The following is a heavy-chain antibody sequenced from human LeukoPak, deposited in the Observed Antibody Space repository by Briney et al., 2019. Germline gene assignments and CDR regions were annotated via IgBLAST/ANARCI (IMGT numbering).Heavy chain of an antibody. CDR3: ARDLTMITFGGVIAPSWFDP. Sequence: GGSLRLSCAASGFTFSSYWMSWVRQAPGKGLEWVANIKQDGSEKYYVDSVKGRFTISRDNAKNSLYLQMNSLRAEDTAVYYCARDLTMITFGGVIAPSWFDPWGQGTLGTVSS. CDR1: GFTFSSYW. J-gene: IGHJ5*02. CDR2: IKQDGSEK. D-gene: IGHD3-16*02. V-gene: IGHV3-7*01.